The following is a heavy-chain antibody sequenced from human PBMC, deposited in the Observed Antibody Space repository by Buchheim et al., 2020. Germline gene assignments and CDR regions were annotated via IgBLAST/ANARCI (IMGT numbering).Heavy chain of an antibody. CDR2: INPNSGGT. D-gene: IGHD3-3*01. CDR1: GYTFTGYY. Sequence: QVQLVQSGAEVKKPGASVKVSCKASGYTFTGYYMHWVRQAPGQGLEWMGWINPNSGGTNYAQKFQGWVTMTRDTSISTAYMELSRLRSDDTAVYYCARSGITIFGAVIDNYYYYGMDVWGQGTT. V-gene: IGHV1-2*04. CDR3: ARSGITIFGAVIDNYYYYGMDV. J-gene: IGHJ6*02.